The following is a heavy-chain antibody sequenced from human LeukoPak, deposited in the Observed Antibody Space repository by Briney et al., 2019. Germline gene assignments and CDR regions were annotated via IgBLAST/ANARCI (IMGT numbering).Heavy chain of an antibody. Sequence: PSEPLSLTCTVSCGSISSYYWSWIRQPPGKGLEWIGYIYYSGSTNYNPSLKSRVTISVDTSKNQFSPKLSSVTAADTAVYYCARGSSGYYYGVDYWGQGTLVTVSS. CDR1: CGSISSYY. D-gene: IGHD3-22*01. CDR3: ARGSSGYYYGVDY. CDR2: IYYSGST. V-gene: IGHV4-59*01. J-gene: IGHJ4*02.